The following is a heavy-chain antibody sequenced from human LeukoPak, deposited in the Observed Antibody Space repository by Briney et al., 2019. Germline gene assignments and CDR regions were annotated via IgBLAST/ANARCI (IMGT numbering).Heavy chain of an antibody. CDR1: GYTFTGYY. Sequence: ASVKVSCKASGYTFTGYYMHWVRQAPGQGLEWMGRINPNSGGTNYAQKFQGRVTMTRDTSISTAYMELSSLRSEDTAVYYCARGGVGCSGGSCYDYWGQGTLVTVSS. V-gene: IGHV1-2*06. J-gene: IGHJ4*02. CDR3: ARGGVGCSGGSCYDY. CDR2: INPNSGGT. D-gene: IGHD2-15*01.